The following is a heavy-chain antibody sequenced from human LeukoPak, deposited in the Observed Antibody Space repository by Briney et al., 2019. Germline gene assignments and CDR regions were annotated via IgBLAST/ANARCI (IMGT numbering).Heavy chain of an antibody. CDR3: ARDVASSGYYWD. J-gene: IGHJ4*02. CDR1: GYTFTDYG. CDR2: INAGNGDA. Sequence: GASVKVSCKPSGYTFTDYGMHWVRQAPGQRLEWMAWINAGNGDAKYSQKFQGRVTITRDTSASTAYMELSSLRSEDTGVYYCARDVASSGYYWDWGQGTLVTVSS. D-gene: IGHD3-22*01. V-gene: IGHV1-3*01.